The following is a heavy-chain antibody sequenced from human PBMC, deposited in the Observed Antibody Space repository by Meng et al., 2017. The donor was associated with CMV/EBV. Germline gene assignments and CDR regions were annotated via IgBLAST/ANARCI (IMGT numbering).Heavy chain of an antibody. D-gene: IGHD2-2*01. CDR1: GYTFTSYG. J-gene: IGHJ4*02. Sequence: ASVKVSCKASGYTFTSYGISWVRQAPGQGLEWMGWISAYNGNTNYAQKLQGRVTMTTDTSTSTAYMELRSLRSDDTAVYYCARGYCSSTSCSIFDYWGQGTLVTVSS. V-gene: IGHV1-18*01. CDR3: ARGYCSSTSCSIFDY. CDR2: ISAYNGNT.